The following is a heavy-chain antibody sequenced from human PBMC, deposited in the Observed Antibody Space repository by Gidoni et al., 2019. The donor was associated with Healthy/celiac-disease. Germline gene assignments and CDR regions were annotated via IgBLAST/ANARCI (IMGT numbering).Heavy chain of an antibody. CDR1: GFTFSSYS. J-gene: IGHJ4*02. D-gene: IGHD5-12*01. CDR2: ISSSSSTI. CDR3: ARELEMATIYDY. Sequence: EVQLVESGGGLVQPGGSLRLPCAASGFTFSSYSMNWVRQAPGKGLGWVSYISSSSSTIYYADSGKGRFTVSRDNAKNSLYLQMNSLRAEDTAVYYCARELEMATIYDYWGQGTLVTVSS. V-gene: IGHV3-48*01.